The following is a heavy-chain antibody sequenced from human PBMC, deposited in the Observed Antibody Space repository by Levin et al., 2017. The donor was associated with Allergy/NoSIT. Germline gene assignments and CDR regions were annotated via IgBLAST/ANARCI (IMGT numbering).Heavy chain of an antibody. J-gene: IGHJ3*02. CDR1: GFTFSSYG. V-gene: IGHV3-30*18. CDR3: AKALKYSSSASAFDI. D-gene: IGHD6-6*01. Sequence: GGSLRLSCAASGFTFSSYGMHWVRQAPGKGLEWVAVISYDGSNKYYADSVKGRFTISRDNSKNTLYLQMNSLRAEDTAVYYCAKALKYSSSASAFDIWGQGTMVTVSS. CDR2: ISYDGSNK.